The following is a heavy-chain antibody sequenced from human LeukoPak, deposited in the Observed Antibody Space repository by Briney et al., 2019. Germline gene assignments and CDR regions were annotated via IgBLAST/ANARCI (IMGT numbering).Heavy chain of an antibody. CDR1: GFTFSSYG. CDR3: AKLSQGYCTNGVCYEGGVNDY. D-gene: IGHD2-8*01. J-gene: IGHJ4*02. Sequence: QPGGSLRLSCAASGFTFSSYGMHWVRQAPGKGLEWVAFIRYDGSNKYYADSVKGRFTISRDNSKNTLYLQMNSLRAEDTAVYYCAKLSQGYCTNGVCYEGGVNDYWGQGTLVTISS. CDR2: IRYDGSNK. V-gene: IGHV3-30*02.